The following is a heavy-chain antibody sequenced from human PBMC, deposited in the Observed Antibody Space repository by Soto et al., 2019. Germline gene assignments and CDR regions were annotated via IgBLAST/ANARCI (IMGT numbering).Heavy chain of an antibody. CDR1: GFTFSSYA. CDR3: AKIVRFLEWLNPYYFDY. D-gene: IGHD3-3*01. CDR2: ISGSGGST. V-gene: IGHV3-23*01. J-gene: IGHJ4*02. Sequence: EVQLLESGGGLVQPGGSLRLSCAASGFTFSSYAMSWVRQAPGKGLEWVSAISGSGGSTYYADSVKGRFTISRDNSKNALYLQMNILRAEDTAVYYCAKIVRFLEWLNPYYFDYWGQGTLVTVSS.